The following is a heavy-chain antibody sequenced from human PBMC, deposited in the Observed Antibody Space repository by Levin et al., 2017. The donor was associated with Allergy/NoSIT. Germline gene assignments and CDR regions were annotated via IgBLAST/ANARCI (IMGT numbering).Heavy chain of an antibody. D-gene: IGHD3-16*01. CDR1: GFTFSSYD. V-gene: IGHV3-13*01. CDR2: IGTAGDT. CDR3: ARGHHSYDYVWGSYVVAFDI. Sequence: PGGSLRLSCAASGFTFSSYDMHWVRQATGKGLEWVSAIGTAGDTYYPGSVKGRFTISRENAKNSLYLQMNSLRAGDTAVYYCARGHHSYDYVWGSYVVAFDIWGQGTMVTVSS. J-gene: IGHJ3*02.